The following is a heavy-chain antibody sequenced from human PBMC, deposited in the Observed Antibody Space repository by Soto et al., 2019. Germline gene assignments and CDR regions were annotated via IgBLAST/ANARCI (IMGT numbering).Heavy chain of an antibody. CDR3: AREDGDWNWFDP. J-gene: IGHJ5*02. CDR1: GGSISSYY. D-gene: IGHD4-17*01. V-gene: IGHV4-59*01. CDR2: IYYSGST. Sequence: QVQLQESGPGLVKPSETLSLTCTVSGGSISSYYWSWIRQPPGKGLEWIGYIYYSGSTNYNPSLKSRVTISVDTSKNQFSLKLSSVTAADTAVYYCAREDGDWNWFDPWGQGTLVTVSS.